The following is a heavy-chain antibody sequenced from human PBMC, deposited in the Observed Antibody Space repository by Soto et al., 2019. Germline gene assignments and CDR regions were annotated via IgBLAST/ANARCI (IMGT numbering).Heavy chain of an antibody. J-gene: IGHJ5*02. CDR3: AXARASIAARRGGDWFDP. CDR1: GYTLTELS. Sequence: GASVKVSCKVSGYTLTELSMHWVRQAPGKGLEWKGGFDPEDGETIYAQKFQGRVTMTEDTSTDTANMELSSLRSEDPAVYYCAXARASIAARRGGDWFDPXGQGTLVTVSS. D-gene: IGHD6-6*01. CDR2: FDPEDGET. V-gene: IGHV1-24*01.